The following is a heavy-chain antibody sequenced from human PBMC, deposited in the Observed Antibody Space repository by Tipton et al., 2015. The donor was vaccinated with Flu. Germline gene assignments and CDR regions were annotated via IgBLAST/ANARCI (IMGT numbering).Heavy chain of an antibody. V-gene: IGHV3-30*18. CDR2: ISYDGINE. J-gene: IGHJ4*02. CDR3: AKRGPIYYDTSGLRIDY. Sequence: SLRLSCVVSGYSISSGYYWGWVRQAPGKGLEWVGVISYDGINEYYADSVKGRFTISRDNSKNTLYLQMNSLRAEDTAVYYCAKRGPIYYDTSGLRIDYWGQGTLVTVSS. D-gene: IGHD3-22*01. CDR1: GYSISSGY.